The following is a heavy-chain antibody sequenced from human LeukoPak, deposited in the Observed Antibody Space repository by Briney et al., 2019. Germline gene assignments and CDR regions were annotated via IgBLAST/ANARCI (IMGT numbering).Heavy chain of an antibody. Sequence: SETLSLTCTVSGGSISSYYWSWIRQPAGKGLEWIGRIYTSGSTNYNPSLKSRVTMSVDTSKNQFSLKLSSVTAADTAVYYCAIPYYDSSGYYYGDAFDTWGQGTMVTVSS. D-gene: IGHD3-22*01. V-gene: IGHV4-4*07. CDR2: IYTSGST. J-gene: IGHJ3*02. CDR3: AIPYYDSSGYYYGDAFDT. CDR1: GGSISSYY.